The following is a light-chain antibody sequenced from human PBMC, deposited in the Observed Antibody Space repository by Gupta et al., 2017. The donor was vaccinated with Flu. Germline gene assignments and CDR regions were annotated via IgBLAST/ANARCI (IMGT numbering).Light chain of an antibody. CDR1: QSISSW. CDR3: QQYSAYPAT. V-gene: IGKV1-5*03. J-gene: IGKJ1*01. CDR2: KAS. Sequence: DIQMTQSPSTLSASVGDRVTITCRASQSISSWLAWYQQKPGEAPKLLIYKASSLESGVPSRFSGGGSGTEFTLTISSLQPDDLASYYCQQYSAYPATFGQGTKVEIK.